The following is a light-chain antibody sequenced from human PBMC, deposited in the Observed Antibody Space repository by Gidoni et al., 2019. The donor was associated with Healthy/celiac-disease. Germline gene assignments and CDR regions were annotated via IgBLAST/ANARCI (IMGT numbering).Light chain of an antibody. CDR2: KDS. Sequence: SYELTQPPSVSVSPGQTARLTCSGDALPKQYAYWYQQKPGQAPVLVIYKDSERPSGIPERFSGSSSGTTVTLTISGVQAEDEADYYCQSADSSGPLFGGGTKLTVL. CDR1: ALPKQY. CDR3: QSADSSGPL. V-gene: IGLV3-25*02. J-gene: IGLJ2*01.